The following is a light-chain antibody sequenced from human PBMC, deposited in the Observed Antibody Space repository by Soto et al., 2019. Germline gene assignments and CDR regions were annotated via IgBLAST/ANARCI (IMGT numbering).Light chain of an antibody. Sequence: EIVMTQSPATLFVSPGERATLSCRASKSVSSSLAWYQQKPGQAPRLLIYAASTRATGFPARFSGSGSGTEFTLTISSLQSEDFAVYYSQQYNHWPRTFGQRT. CDR1: KSVSSS. CDR2: AAS. CDR3: QQYNHWPRT. J-gene: IGKJ2*02. V-gene: IGKV3-15*01.